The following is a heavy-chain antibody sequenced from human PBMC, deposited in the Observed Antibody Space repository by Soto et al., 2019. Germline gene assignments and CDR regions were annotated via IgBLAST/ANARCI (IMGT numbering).Heavy chain of an antibody. V-gene: IGHV3-23*01. CDR3: AKDPRNRAYYYMDV. Sequence: GGSLRLSCAASGFTFSSYAMSRVRQAPGKGLEWVSAISGSGGSTYYADSVKGRFTISRDNSKNTLYLQMNSLRAEDTAVYYCAKDPRNRAYYYMDVWGKGTTVTVSS. J-gene: IGHJ6*03. CDR1: GFTFSSYA. CDR2: ISGSGGST.